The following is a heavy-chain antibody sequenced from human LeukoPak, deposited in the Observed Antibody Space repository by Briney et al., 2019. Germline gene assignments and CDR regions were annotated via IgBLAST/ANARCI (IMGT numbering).Heavy chain of an antibody. CDR2: ISYDGNNK. V-gene: IGHV3-30-3*01. D-gene: IGHD6-25*01. CDR3: ARDDAAYYFDF. CDR1: GFTFSNYA. Sequence: GGSLSLSCAASGFTFSNYAMHSVRQAPGKGLEWVAVISYDGNNKYYADSVKGRFTISRDNSKNTLYLHMNSLRAEDTAVYFCARDDAAYYFDFWGQGTLVTVSS. J-gene: IGHJ4*02.